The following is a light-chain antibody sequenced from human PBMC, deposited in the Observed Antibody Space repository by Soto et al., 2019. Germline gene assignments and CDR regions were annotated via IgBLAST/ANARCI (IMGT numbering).Light chain of an antibody. CDR2: APS. CDR3: QQRNNWLT. J-gene: IGKJ4*01. Sequence: DIVLTQSPATLSLSPGERATLSCRASQSVGTSLAWFQHKPGQAPRLLLYAPSNRAAGIPGRFSGSGSGTDFSLTISRREPEDVAVYYCQQRNNWLTFGGVTKVELK. CDR1: QSVGTS. V-gene: IGKV3-11*01.